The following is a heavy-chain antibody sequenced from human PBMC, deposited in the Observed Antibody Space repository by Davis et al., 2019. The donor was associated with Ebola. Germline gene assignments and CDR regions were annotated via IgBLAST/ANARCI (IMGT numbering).Heavy chain of an antibody. J-gene: IGHJ4*02. V-gene: IGHV3-30*18. CDR2: ISYDGSNK. CDR1: GFTFDSYS. CDR3: AKGSYSDY. Sequence: GGSLRLSCAASGFTFDSYSMNWVRQAPGKGLEWVAVISYDGSNKYYADSVKGRFTISRDNSKNTLYLQMNSLRAEDTAVYYCAKGSYSDYWGQGTLVTVSS.